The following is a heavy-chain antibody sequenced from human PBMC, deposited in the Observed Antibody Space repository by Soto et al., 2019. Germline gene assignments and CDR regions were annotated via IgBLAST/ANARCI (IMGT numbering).Heavy chain of an antibody. CDR2: VHHSWGS. J-gene: IGHJ6*02. D-gene: IGHD3-10*01. CDR3: ARQGFGPLHGLVDV. Sequence: QVQLQESGPGLVKPSETLSLSCTVSGGSISSYYWSWFRQSPGKRMEWIGYVHHSWGSSYNPSLQSRVAISLDPSKSQFSLKVTSVTATDTAVYYSARQGFGPLHGLVDVCGQGTTVTVSS. V-gene: IGHV4-59*08. CDR1: GGSISSYY.